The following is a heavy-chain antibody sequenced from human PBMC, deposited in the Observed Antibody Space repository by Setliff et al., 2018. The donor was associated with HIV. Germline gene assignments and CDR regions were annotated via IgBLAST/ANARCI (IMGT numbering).Heavy chain of an antibody. D-gene: IGHD1-26*01. Sequence: GGSLRLSCAASGSRFGDTAMGWVRQAPGKGLEWIGFIRSKIFGGTPEYGASVQGRFTISRDDSKSIAYLQLNSLKTEDTAVYYCTRMPNESGSYDAFDVWGQGTMVTVSS. CDR2: IRSKIFGGTP. J-gene: IGHJ3*01. CDR1: GSRFGDTA. V-gene: IGHV3-49*04. CDR3: TRMPNESGSYDAFDV.